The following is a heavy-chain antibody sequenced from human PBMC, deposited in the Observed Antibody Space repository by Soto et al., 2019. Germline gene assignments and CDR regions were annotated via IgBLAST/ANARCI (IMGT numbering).Heavy chain of an antibody. CDR2: INPNSGGT. CDR1: GYTFNGYY. Sequence: QVQLVQSGAEVKKPGASVKVSCKASGYTFNGYYMHWVRQAPGQGLEWMGWINPNSGGTNYAQNFQGWVTMPRDTSITTAYMELSRLTSDDTAVYYCARGAELSTGGYAFHIWGQGTMVTVSS. V-gene: IGHV1-2*04. CDR3: ARGAELSTGGYAFHI. D-gene: IGHD3-16*01. J-gene: IGHJ3*02.